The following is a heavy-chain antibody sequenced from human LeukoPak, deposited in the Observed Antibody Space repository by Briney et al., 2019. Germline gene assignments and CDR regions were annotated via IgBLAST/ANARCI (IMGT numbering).Heavy chain of an antibody. D-gene: IGHD3-22*01. Sequence: GGSLRLSCTASGFTFGDYAMSWVRQAPGKGLEWVGFIRSKAYGGTTEYAASVKGRFTISRDDSKSIAYLQMNSLKTEDTAVYYCTRDLNYYDSSGYSLDYWGQGTLVTVSS. CDR3: TRDLNYYDSSGYSLDY. CDR1: GFTFGDYA. J-gene: IGHJ4*02. CDR2: IRSKAYGGTT. V-gene: IGHV3-49*04.